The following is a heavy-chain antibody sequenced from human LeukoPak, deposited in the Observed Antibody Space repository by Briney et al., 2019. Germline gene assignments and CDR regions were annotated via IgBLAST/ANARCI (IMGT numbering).Heavy chain of an antibody. Sequence: PGRSLRLSCGASGFTSGDYVINWVRQGPGEGLGWVGFIISRTVGGTTQYAASVKGRFTISRVDSKSITYMQMNSLKTEDTAVYYCTRGLTIFCLNCAFDIWGQGTMVTVSS. D-gene: IGHD3-3*01. CDR1: GFTSGDYV. V-gene: IGHV3-49*04. CDR3: TRGLTIFCLNCAFDI. J-gene: IGHJ3*02. CDR2: IISRTVGGTT.